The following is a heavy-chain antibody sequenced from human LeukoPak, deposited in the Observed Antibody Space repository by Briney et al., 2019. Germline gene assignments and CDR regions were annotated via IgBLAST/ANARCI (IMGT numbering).Heavy chain of an antibody. J-gene: IGHJ4*02. CDR2: ISAYNGNT. Sequence: ASVKVSCKASGYTFISYGISWVRQAPGQGHEWMGWISAYNGNTNYAQQLQGRATMTRDTSTSTAYMELRSLRSDDPAVYYCARDFSSGWDLFDYWGQGTLVTVSS. CDR3: ARDFSSGWDLFDY. CDR1: GYTFISYG. D-gene: IGHD1-26*01. V-gene: IGHV1-18*01.